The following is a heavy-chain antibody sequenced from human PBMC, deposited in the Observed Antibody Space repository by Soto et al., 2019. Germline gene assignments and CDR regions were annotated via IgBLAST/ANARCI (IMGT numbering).Heavy chain of an antibody. D-gene: IGHD4-17*01. Sequence: PSETLSLTCTVSGGSISSYYWSWIRQPAGKGLEWIGRIYTSGSTNYNPSLKSRVTMSVDTSKNQFSLKLSAVTAADTAVYYCARQHDYGDYGGLGFDYWGQGTLVTVSS. CDR3: ARQHDYGDYGGLGFDY. V-gene: IGHV4-4*07. CDR2: IYTSGST. CDR1: GGSISSYY. J-gene: IGHJ4*02.